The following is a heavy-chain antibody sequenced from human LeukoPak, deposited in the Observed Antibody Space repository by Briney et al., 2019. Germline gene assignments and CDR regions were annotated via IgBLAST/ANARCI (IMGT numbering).Heavy chain of an antibody. CDR3: TRGGDRNFDL. CDR2: INNEGDNI. D-gene: IGHD3-10*01. Sequence: PGGSLRLSCAASGYTFSGYWIHWVRQAPGRGLVWLSRINNEGDNIVYADSVKGRFTVSRDNAKNMVYLQMNSLRAGDSAVYFCTRGGDRNFDLWGQGTLVTVSS. CDR1: GYTFSGYW. J-gene: IGHJ4*02. V-gene: IGHV3-74*01.